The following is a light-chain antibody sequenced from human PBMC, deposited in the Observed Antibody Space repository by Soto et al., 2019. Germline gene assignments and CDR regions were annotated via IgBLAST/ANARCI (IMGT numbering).Light chain of an antibody. CDR3: QHYNNWPPWT. J-gene: IGKJ1*01. Sequence: EIALTPSPGPLSLSPGERATLSCRASQNVDSNYLAWYQQKPGQAPRLLIYGASTRATGIPASFSGSGSGTEFTLTISSLQSEDFAVYYCQHYNNWPPWTFGQGTKVDIK. CDR1: QNVDSN. CDR2: GAS. V-gene: IGKV3-15*01.